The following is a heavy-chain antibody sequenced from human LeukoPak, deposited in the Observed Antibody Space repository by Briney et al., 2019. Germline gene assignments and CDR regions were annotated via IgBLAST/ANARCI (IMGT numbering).Heavy chain of an antibody. CDR3: ARDRVGGDLTGVSLY. V-gene: IGHV1-18*01. J-gene: IGHJ4*01. D-gene: IGHD4-17*01. CDR2: ISAYNGNT. Sequence: ASVKVCCKASGYTFTSCGISWVRQAPGQGLEWMGGISAYNGNTHYAQKFRGRLTLTTETSTSTAYLELRSLKSDDTAVYYCARDRVGGDLTGVSLYWGQGTLVTVSS. CDR1: GYTFTSCG.